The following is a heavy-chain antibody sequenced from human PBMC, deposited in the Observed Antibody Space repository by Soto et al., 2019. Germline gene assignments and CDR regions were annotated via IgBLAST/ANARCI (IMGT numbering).Heavy chain of an antibody. CDR2: IKSKTDGGTT. CDR3: TTDPRYSSSYYYYYGMDV. CDR1: GFTFSNAW. Sequence: GGSLRLSCAASGFTFSNAWMSWVRQAPGKGLEWVGRIKSKTDGGTTDYAAPVKGRFTISRDDSKNTLYLQMNSLKTEDTAVYYCTTDPRYSSSYYYYYGMDVWGQGTTVTVSS. V-gene: IGHV3-15*01. D-gene: IGHD6-6*01. J-gene: IGHJ6*02.